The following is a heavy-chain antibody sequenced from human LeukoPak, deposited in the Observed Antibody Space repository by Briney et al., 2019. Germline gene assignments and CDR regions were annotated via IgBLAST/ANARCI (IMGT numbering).Heavy chain of an antibody. D-gene: IGHD3-22*01. CDR1: GYTFTSYY. CDR2: INPAGGST. J-gene: IGHJ4*02. CDR3: ARGRGVHDSHTYDYFDY. V-gene: IGHV1-46*01. Sequence: GASEKVSCTASGYTFTSYYIHWVRQAPGQGVEWMGIINPAGGSTTYAQKFQGSRLTLTRDTSTSTVYMELSSLRSEDTAVYYCARGRGVHDSHTYDYFDYWGQGSLVTVSS.